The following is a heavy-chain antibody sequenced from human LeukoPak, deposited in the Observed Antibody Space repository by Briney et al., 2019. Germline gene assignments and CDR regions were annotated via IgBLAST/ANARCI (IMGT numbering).Heavy chain of an antibody. J-gene: IGHJ4*02. CDR2: ISDVGKYK. CDR1: GFSFSTYA. V-gene: IGHV3-30*04. CDR3: ARRRLNLIRGVTGSPDY. Sequence: GGSLRLSCAASGFSFSTYAMHWVRQAPGKGLEWVAVISDVGKYKYYADSVKGRFTISRDNSKNTLDLQMDSLRAEDTAVYYCARRRLNLIRGVTGSPDYWGQGTLVTVSS. D-gene: IGHD3-10*01.